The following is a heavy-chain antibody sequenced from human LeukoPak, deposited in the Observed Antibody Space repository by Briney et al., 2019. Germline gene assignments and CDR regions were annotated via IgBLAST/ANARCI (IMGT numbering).Heavy chain of an antibody. V-gene: IGHV3-66*01. Sequence: GGSLRLSCAASGFTVSSNYMSWVRQAPGKGLEWVSVIYSGGSTYYADSVKGRFTISRDNSKNTLYLQMGSLRAEDMAVYYCARDPMGSGWYAYFDYWGQGTLVTVSS. CDR2: IYSGGST. CDR1: GFTVSSNY. CDR3: ARDPMGSGWYAYFDY. D-gene: IGHD6-19*01. J-gene: IGHJ4*02.